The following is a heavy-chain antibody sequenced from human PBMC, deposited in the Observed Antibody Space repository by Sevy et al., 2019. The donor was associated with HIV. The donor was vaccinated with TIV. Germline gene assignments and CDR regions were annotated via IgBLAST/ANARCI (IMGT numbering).Heavy chain of an antibody. D-gene: IGHD2-15*01. V-gene: IGHV1-8*01. CDR3: ARRGYVGGYSGFDY. CDR2: MNPNSGNT. CDR1: GYTFTSYD. J-gene: IGHJ4*02. Sequence: ASVKVSCKASGYTFTSYDINWVRQATGQGLAWMGWMNPNSGNTGYAQKFQGRVTMTRNTSISTAYMELSSLRSEDTAVYYCARRGYVGGYSGFDYWGQGTLVTVSS.